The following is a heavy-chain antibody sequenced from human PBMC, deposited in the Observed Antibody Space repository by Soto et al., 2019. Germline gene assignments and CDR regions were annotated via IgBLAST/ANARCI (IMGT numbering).Heavy chain of an antibody. J-gene: IGHJ4*02. V-gene: IGHV1-69*01. Sequence: QVQLVQSGAEVKKPGSSVKVSCKASGGTFSSYAISWVRQAPGQGLEWMGGIIPIVGTANYAQKFQGRGTITADESTSTAYMELSSLRSEDTAVYYCARAGQGDGYNYYFDYWGQGTLVTVSS. CDR3: ARAGQGDGYNYYFDY. D-gene: IGHD5-12*01. CDR2: IIPIVGTA. CDR1: GGTFSSYA.